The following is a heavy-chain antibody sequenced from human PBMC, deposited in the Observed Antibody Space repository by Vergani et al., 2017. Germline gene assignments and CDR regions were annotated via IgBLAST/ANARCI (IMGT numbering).Heavy chain of an antibody. V-gene: IGHV5-10-1*03. CDR2: IDPSDSYT. J-gene: IGHJ6*02. D-gene: IGHD3-9*01. CDR1: GYSFTSYW. Sequence: EVQLVQSGAEVKTPGESLRISCKGSGYSFTSYWISWVRQMPGKGLEWMGRIDPSDSYTNYSPSFQGHVTISADKSISTAYLQWSSLKASDTAMYYCASSDILTGKYYYYGMDVWGQGTTVTVSS. CDR3: ASSDILTGKYYYYGMDV.